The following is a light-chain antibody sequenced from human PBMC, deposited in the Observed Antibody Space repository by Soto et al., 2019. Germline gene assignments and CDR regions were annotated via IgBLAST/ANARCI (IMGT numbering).Light chain of an antibody. Sequence: QSVLTQPASVSGSPGQSITISCTGTSSDVGGYNYVSWYQQHPGKAPKLMIYAVSSRPSGVSNRFSGSKSGNTASLTISGLQAEDEADYYCTSCTSSTTYVFGTGTKVTVL. V-gene: IGLV2-14*03. CDR2: AVS. J-gene: IGLJ1*01. CDR1: SSDVGGYNY. CDR3: TSCTSSTTYV.